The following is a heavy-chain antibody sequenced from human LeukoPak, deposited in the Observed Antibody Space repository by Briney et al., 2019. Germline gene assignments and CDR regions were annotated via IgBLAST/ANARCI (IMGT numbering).Heavy chain of an antibody. V-gene: IGHV5-10-1*01. CDR3: ARTGWEQWLGNDY. CDR1: GYSFTSYW. D-gene: IGHD6-19*01. Sequence: GESLKISCKGSGYSFTSYWISWVRQMPGKGLEWMGRIDPSDSYTNYSPSFQGHVTISADKSINTAYLQWSSLKASDTAMYYCARTGWEQWLGNDYWGQGALVTVSS. J-gene: IGHJ4*02. CDR2: IDPSDSYT.